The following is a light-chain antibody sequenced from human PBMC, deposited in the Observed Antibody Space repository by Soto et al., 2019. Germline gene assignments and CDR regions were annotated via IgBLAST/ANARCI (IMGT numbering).Light chain of an antibody. CDR1: QDIGKY. CDR3: QQFDTLPPA. V-gene: IGKV1-33*01. Sequence: DIQMTQSPSSLSASVGDRVTMTCQASQDIGKYLNWYQLQPGKAPRVLIYDASNLDAGVPSRFSGSGSGADFTFTISSLQPEDFATYFCQQFDTLPPAFGQGTKLEIK. CDR2: DAS. J-gene: IGKJ2*01.